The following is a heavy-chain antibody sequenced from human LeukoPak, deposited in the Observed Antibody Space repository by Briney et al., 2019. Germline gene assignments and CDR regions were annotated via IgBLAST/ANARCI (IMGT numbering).Heavy chain of an antibody. V-gene: IGHV3-23*01. CDR3: ARVYSSGWRYFDY. CDR1: GFTFSSYG. D-gene: IGHD6-19*01. J-gene: IGHJ4*02. CDR2: ISGSGGST. Sequence: GGSLRLSCAASGFTFSSYGMSWVRQAPGKGLEWVSAISGSGGSTYYADSVKGRFTISRDNSKNTLYLQMNSLRAEDTAVYYCARVYSSGWRYFDYWGQGTLVPSPQ.